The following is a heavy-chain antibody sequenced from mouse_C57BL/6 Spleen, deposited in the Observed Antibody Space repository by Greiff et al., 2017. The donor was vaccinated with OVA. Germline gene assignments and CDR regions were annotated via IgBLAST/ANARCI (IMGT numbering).Heavy chain of an antibody. D-gene: IGHD2-1*01. J-gene: IGHJ4*01. Sequence: EVQLQQSGPELVKPGASVKISCKASGYTFTDYYMNWVKQSPGKSLEWIGDINPNNGGTSYNQKFKGKATLTVDKSSSTAYMELRSLTSEDSAVXYCARFYYGNYVYYAMDYWGQGTSVTVSS. CDR1: GYTFTDYY. CDR3: ARFYYGNYVYYAMDY. CDR2: INPNNGGT. V-gene: IGHV1-26*01.